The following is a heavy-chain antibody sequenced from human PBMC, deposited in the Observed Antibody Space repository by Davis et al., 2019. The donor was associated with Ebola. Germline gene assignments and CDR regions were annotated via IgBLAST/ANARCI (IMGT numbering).Heavy chain of an antibody. J-gene: IGHJ3*02. D-gene: IGHD6-19*01. Sequence: PGGSLRLSCTVSGGSISSYYWSWIRQPPGKGLEWIGYIYYSGSTNYNPSLKSRVTISVDTSKNQFSLKLSSVTAADTAVYYCARVYVAGLEAFDIWGQGTMVTVSS. CDR2: IYYSGST. CDR3: ARVYVAGLEAFDI. V-gene: IGHV4-59*01. CDR1: GGSISSYY.